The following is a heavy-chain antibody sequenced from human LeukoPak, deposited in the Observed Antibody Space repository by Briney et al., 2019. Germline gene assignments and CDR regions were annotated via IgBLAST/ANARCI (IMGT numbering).Heavy chain of an antibody. V-gene: IGHV3-7*01. CDR1: GFTFSSYW. J-gene: IGHJ4*02. CDR2: IKQDGSEK. Sequence: GGSLRLSCAASGFTFSSYWMSWVRQAPGKGLEWVANIKQDGSEKYYVDSVKGRFTISRDNAKNSLYLQMNSLRAEDTAVYYCARHLSGVAGYTYGRGIDYWGQGTLVTVSS. CDR3: ARHLSGVAGYTYGRGIDY. D-gene: IGHD5-18*01.